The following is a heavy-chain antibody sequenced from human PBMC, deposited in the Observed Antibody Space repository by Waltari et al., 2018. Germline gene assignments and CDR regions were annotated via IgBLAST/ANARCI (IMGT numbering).Heavy chain of an antibody. CDR1: GYSISSGYY. V-gene: IGHV4-38-2*01. J-gene: IGHJ4*02. D-gene: IGHD2-21*02. Sequence: QVQLQESGPGLVKPSETLSLTCAVSGYSISSGYYWGWIRQPPGKGLEWIGSIYHSGSTYYNPSLKSRVTISVDTSKNQFSLKLSSVTAADTAVYYCARQKGAGGNSGYYFDYWGQGTLVTVSS. CDR2: IYHSGST. CDR3: ARQKGAGGNSGYYFDY.